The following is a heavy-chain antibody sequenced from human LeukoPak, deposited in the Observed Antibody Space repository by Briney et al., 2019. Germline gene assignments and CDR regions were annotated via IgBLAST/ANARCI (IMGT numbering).Heavy chain of an antibody. Sequence: GGSLRLSCAASGFTFSDYYMSWIRQAPGKGLEWVSYISSSGSTIYYADSVKGRFTISRDNAKNSLYLQMNSLRAEDTAVYYCARDRGVYDSSASDAFDIWGQGTMVTVSS. J-gene: IGHJ3*02. CDR2: ISSSGSTI. CDR1: GFTFSDYY. D-gene: IGHD3-22*01. CDR3: ARDRGVYDSSASDAFDI. V-gene: IGHV3-11*04.